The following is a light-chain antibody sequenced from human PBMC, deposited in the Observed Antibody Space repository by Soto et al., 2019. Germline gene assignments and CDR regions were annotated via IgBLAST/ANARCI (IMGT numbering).Light chain of an antibody. J-gene: IGKJ5*01. V-gene: IGKV1-12*01. CDR2: AAS. Sequence: DIQMTQSPSSVSASVGDRVTITCRSSEDISTWLAWYQQKPGKAPKLLIYAASSLQSGVPSRFSGSGSGTDFTLTISSLQPEDFATYYCQQAYSFPTTFGQGTRLEIK. CDR1: EDISTW. CDR3: QQAYSFPTT.